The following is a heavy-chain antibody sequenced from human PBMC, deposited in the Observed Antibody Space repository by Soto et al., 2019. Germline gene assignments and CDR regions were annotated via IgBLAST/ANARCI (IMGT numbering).Heavy chain of an antibody. Sequence: SETLSLTCTVSGGSISSGDYYWSWIRQPPGKGLEWIGYIYYSGSTYYNPSLKSRVTISVDTSKNQFSLKLSSVTAADTAVYYCARDRGRGGGPREWFTPEPYGMDVWGQGTTVTVSS. CDR3: ARDRGRGGGPREWFTPEPYGMDV. V-gene: IGHV4-30-4*01. CDR2: IYYSGST. D-gene: IGHD3-3*01. J-gene: IGHJ6*02. CDR1: GGSISSGDYY.